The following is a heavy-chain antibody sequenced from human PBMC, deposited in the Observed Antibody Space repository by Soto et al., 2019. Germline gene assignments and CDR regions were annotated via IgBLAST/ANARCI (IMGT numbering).Heavy chain of an antibody. CDR3: TRSIGDSSGYVYYYGMDV. Sequence: ASVKVSCKASGYTFTSYDINWVRQATGQGLEWMGWMNPNSGNTGYAQKFQGRVTMTRNTSISTAYMELSSLRSEDTAVYYCTRSIGDSSGYVYYYGMDVWGQGTTVTVSS. V-gene: IGHV1-8*01. J-gene: IGHJ6*02. D-gene: IGHD3-22*01. CDR2: MNPNSGNT. CDR1: GYTFTSYD.